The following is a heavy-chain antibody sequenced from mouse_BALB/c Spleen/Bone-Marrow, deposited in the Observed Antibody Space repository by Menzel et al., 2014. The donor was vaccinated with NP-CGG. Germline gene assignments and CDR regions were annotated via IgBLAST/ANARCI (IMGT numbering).Heavy chain of an antibody. CDR3: ARARFYYGKLVDY. Sequence: EVHLVESGGGLVKPGASLQLSCAAYGFTFSSYAMSWVRQTPEKRLEWVASISSGGSTYYPDRVKGRFTIPRDKARNILYRQMSSLRSEDTAMYYCARARFYYGKLVDYWGQGTSVPVSS. V-gene: IGHV5-6-5*01. CDR1: GFTFSSYA. CDR2: ISSGGST. D-gene: IGHD1-1*01. J-gene: IGHJ4*01.